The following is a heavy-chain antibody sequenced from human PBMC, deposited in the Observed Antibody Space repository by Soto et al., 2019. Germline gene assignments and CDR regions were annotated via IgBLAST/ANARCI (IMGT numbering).Heavy chain of an antibody. CDR1: GYSFTSYW. Sequence: PGESLKISCKGSGYSFTSYWISWVRQMPGKGLEWMGRIDPSDSYTNYSPSFQGHVTISADKSIRTAYLQWSSLKASDTAMYYCARTPVYSSGHYCMDVWGQGTTVSSP. V-gene: IGHV5-10-1*01. CDR2: IDPSDSYT. J-gene: IGHJ6*02. CDR3: ARTPVYSSGHYCMDV. D-gene: IGHD6-19*01.